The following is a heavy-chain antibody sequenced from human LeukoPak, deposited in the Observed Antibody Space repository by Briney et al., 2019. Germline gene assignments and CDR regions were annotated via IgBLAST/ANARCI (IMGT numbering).Heavy chain of an antibody. V-gene: IGHV3-11*04. D-gene: IGHD6-13*01. Sequence: GGSLRLSCAASGFTFSNAWMSWVRQAPGKGLEWVSYISSSGSTIYYADSVKGRFTISRDNAENSLYLQMNNLRAEDTAVYYCARGIAAAGMLWGQGTLVTVSS. CDR2: ISSSGSTI. CDR1: GFTFSNAW. CDR3: ARGIAAAGML. J-gene: IGHJ4*02.